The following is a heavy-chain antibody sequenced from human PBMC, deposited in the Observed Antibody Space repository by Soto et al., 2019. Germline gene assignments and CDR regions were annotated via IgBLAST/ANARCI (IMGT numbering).Heavy chain of an antibody. V-gene: IGHV2-5*02. CDR3: AQSGYFDWLLFLSDSGQEPIAFEP. CDR1: GFSLSTSGVG. CDR2: IYWDDDK. D-gene: IGHD3-9*01. Sequence: ASGPTLVNPTQTLTLTCTFSGFSLSTSGVGVGWIRQPPGKALEWLALIYWDDDKRYSPSLKSRLTITKDTSKNQVVLTMTNMDPVDTATYYCAQSGYFDWLLFLSDSGQEPIAFEPWGQGTLVTVSS. J-gene: IGHJ5*02.